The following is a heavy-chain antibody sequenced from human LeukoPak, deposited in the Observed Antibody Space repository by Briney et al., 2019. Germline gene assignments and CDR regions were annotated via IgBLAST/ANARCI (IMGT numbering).Heavy chain of an antibody. V-gene: IGHV3-23*01. CDR1: GFTFSSYA. J-gene: IGHJ3*02. D-gene: IGHD5-12*01. Sequence: PGGSLRLSCAASGFTFSSYAMSWVRQAPGKGLEWVSAISGSGGSTYYADSVKGRFTISRDNAKNSLYLQMNSLRAEDTAVYYCASGRGYSGYRAFDIWGQGTMVTVSS. CDR3: ASGRGYSGYRAFDI. CDR2: ISGSGGST.